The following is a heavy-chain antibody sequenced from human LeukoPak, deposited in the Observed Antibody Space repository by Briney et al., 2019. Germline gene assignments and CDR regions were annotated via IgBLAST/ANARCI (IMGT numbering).Heavy chain of an antibody. J-gene: IGHJ5*02. V-gene: IGHV1-69*04. D-gene: IGHD3-16*02. Sequence: GASVKVCCKASGGTFSSYAISWVRQAPGQGLEWMGRIIPILGIANYAQKFQGRVTITADKSTSTAYMELSSLRSEDTAVYYCARDVNDYVWGSYPLPWGQGTLVTVSS. CDR2: IIPILGIA. CDR3: ARDVNDYVWGSYPLP. CDR1: GGTFSSYA.